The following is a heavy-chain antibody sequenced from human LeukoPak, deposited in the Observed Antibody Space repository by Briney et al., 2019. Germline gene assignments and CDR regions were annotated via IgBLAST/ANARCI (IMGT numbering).Heavy chain of an antibody. Sequence: SETLSLTCTVSGGSISSSSYYWGWIRQPPGKGLEWIGSIYYSGSTYYNPSLKSRVTISVDTSKNQFSLKLSSVTAADTAVYYCARDEPIEGYWGQGTLVTVSS. J-gene: IGHJ4*02. CDR2: IYYSGST. CDR3: ARDEPIEGY. V-gene: IGHV4-39*02. CDR1: GGSISSSSYY. D-gene: IGHD1-14*01.